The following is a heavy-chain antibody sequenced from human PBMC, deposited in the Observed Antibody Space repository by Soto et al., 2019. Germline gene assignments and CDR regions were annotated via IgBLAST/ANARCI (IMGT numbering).Heavy chain of an antibody. V-gene: IGHV4-34*09. D-gene: IGHD3-3*01. J-gene: IGHJ6*02. Sequence: SETLSLTCAVYGGSFSGYYWSWIRQPPGKGLEWIGDINYSGSTNYNPSLKSRVTISVDTSKNQFSLKLTSVTAADTAVYYCGTARVAGVDGPGYCMDVWGQGTTVTVSS. CDR3: GTARVAGVDGPGYCMDV. CDR2: INYSGST. CDR1: GGSFSGYY.